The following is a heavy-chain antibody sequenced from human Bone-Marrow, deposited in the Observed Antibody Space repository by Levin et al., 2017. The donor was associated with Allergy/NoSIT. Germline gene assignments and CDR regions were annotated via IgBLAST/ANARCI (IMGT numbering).Heavy chain of an antibody. CDR2: IGWNGAHI. Sequence: KGLEWVAGIGWNGAHIRYADSVKGRFTISRDNGKNSVYLHMNSLRLEDTAFYYCVKDRATTPYWYFDVWGRGTLVTVSS. V-gene: IGHV3-9*01. D-gene: IGHD1-26*01. CDR3: VKDRATTPYWYFDV. J-gene: IGHJ2*01.